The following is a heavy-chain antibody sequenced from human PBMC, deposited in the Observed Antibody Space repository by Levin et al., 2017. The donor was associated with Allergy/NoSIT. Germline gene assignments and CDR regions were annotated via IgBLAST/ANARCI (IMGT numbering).Heavy chain of an antibody. D-gene: IGHD3-9*01. V-gene: IGHV3-7*04. CDR1: GFTFSGHW. J-gene: IGHJ4*02. CDR3: VKDTDWSFDF. Sequence: PAGGSLRLSCAASGFTFSGHWMIWVRQAPGKGLEWVANIDGDGSVRNYVDSVRGRFTISRDNAKNSLYLQMSSLSAEDTALYYCVKDTDWSFDFWGPGTLVTVSS. CDR2: IDGDGSVR.